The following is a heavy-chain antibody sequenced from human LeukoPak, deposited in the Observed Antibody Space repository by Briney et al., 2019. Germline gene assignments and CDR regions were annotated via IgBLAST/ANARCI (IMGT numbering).Heavy chain of an antibody. Sequence: PGGSLRLSCAASGFTFSSYGMHWVRQAPGKGLEWGAYIRYDGSNKYYADSVKGRFTISRDNSKNTLYLQMNSLRAEDTAVYYCARDRNTDFWSGYYTNYFDYWGQGTLVTVSS. D-gene: IGHD3-3*01. J-gene: IGHJ4*02. V-gene: IGHV3-30*02. CDR3: ARDRNTDFWSGYYTNYFDY. CDR1: GFTFSSYG. CDR2: IRYDGSNK.